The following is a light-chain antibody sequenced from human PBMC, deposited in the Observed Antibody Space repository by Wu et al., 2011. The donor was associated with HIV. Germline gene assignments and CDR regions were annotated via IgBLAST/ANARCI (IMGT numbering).Light chain of an antibody. CDR3: QHYHSSPLP. V-gene: IGKV3-20*01. J-gene: IGKJ5*01. Sequence: EIVLTQSPGTLSLSPGERATLSCRASQSISAGYLTWYQQKPGQAPRLLIFGASSRATGIPDRFRGTGSGTDFTLTISRLEPEDFAVYYCQHYHSSPLPFGQGIRLEIK. CDR2: GAS. CDR1: QSISAGY.